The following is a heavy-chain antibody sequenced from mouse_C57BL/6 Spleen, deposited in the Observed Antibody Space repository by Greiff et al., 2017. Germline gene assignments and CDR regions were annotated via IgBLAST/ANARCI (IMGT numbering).Heavy chain of an antibody. CDR1: GYTFTSYW. D-gene: IGHD6-1*01. V-gene: IGHV1-53*01. Sequence: QVQLQQPGTELVKPGASVKLSCKASGYTFTSYWMHWVKQRPGQGLEWIGNINPSNGGTNYNEKFKSKATLTVAKSSSTAYMQLSSLTSEDSAVYYCARGGLLNYAMDYWGQGTSVTVSS. J-gene: IGHJ4*01. CDR3: ARGGLLNYAMDY. CDR2: INPSNGGT.